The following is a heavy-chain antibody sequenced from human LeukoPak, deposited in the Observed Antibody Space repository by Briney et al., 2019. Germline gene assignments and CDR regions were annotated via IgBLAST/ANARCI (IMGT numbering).Heavy chain of an antibody. CDR2: INSSGGST. CDR1: GYTFTSYY. V-gene: IGHV1-46*01. D-gene: IGHD6-25*01. J-gene: IGHJ4*02. CDR3: ARDAAAYSSAYFVY. Sequence: GASVKVSCNASGYTFTSYYMHWVRQPPGQGLEWMGIINSSGGSTSYAQKFQGRVTMTRDMSTSTVYMELSSLRPEDTAVYYCARDAAAYSSAYFVYWGQGTLVTVSS.